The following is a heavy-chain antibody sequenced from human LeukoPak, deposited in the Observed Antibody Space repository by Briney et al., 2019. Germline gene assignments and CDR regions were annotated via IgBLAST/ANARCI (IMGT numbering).Heavy chain of an antibody. CDR2: ISGSGGST. D-gene: IGHD3-22*01. CDR1: GFTFSSYA. Sequence: GGSLRLSCAASGFTFSSYAMSWVRQAPGKGLEWVSAISGSGGSTYYADSVKGRFTISRDNSKNTLYLQMNSLRAEDTAVYYCAKSLGLYYYDSSGYRVRGYFDYWGQGTLVTVSS. J-gene: IGHJ4*02. CDR3: AKSLGLYYYDSSGYRVRGYFDY. V-gene: IGHV3-23*01.